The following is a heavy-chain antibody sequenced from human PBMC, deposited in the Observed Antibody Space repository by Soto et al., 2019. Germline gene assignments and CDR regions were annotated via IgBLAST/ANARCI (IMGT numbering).Heavy chain of an antibody. CDR1: GGSISSRNW. Sequence: QVQLQESGPGLVKPSGTLSLTCAVSGGSISSRNWWSWVRQPPGKGLGWFGEIYHSGSTNYNPALKRRVTISVDKSKTQFSLKLSSVTAADTAVYYCASKFGELLPDAFDIWGQGTMVTVSS. J-gene: IGHJ3*02. V-gene: IGHV4-4*02. D-gene: IGHD3-10*01. CDR3: ASKFGELLPDAFDI. CDR2: IYHSGST.